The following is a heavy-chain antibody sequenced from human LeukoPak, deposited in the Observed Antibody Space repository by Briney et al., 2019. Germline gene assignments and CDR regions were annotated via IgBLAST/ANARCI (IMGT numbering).Heavy chain of an antibody. J-gene: IGHJ4*02. D-gene: IGHD1-14*01. CDR1: GFTFSSYG. Sequence: GGSLRLSCAASGFTFSSYGMHWVRQAPGKGLEWVAVISYDGSNKYYADSVKGRFTISRDNSKNTLYLQMNSLRAEDTAVYYCAKDLQGGPRTPRTYFDYWGQGTLVTVSS. V-gene: IGHV3-30*18. CDR2: ISYDGSNK. CDR3: AKDLQGGPRTPRTYFDY.